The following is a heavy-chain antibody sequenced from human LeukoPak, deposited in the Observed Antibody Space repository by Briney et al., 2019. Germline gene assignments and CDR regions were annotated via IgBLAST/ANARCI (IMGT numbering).Heavy chain of an antibody. CDR2: IWYDGSNK. D-gene: IGHD1-14*01. Sequence: PGGSLRLSCAASGFTFSSYGMHWVRQAPDKGLEWVAVIWYDGSNKYYADSVKGRFTISRDNSKNTLYLQMNSLRAEDTAVYYCAKASPSPGYYFDYWGQGTLVTVSS. V-gene: IGHV3-33*06. J-gene: IGHJ4*02. CDR3: AKASPSPGYYFDY. CDR1: GFTFSSYG.